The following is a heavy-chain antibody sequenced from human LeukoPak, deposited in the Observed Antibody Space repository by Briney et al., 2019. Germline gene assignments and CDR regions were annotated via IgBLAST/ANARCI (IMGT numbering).Heavy chain of an antibody. CDR2: INPNSGGT. D-gene: IGHD2-2*01. CDR1: GYTFTAYY. J-gene: IGHJ6*02. Sequence: GASVKVSCKASGYTFTAYYMHWVRQAPGQGLEWTGWINPNSGGTNYAQKFQGRVTMTRDTSISTANMELSRLRSDDTAVYYCARDHLVVPGGYEDHYYGMDVWGQGTTVTVSS. V-gene: IGHV1-2*02. CDR3: ARDHLVVPGGYEDHYYGMDV.